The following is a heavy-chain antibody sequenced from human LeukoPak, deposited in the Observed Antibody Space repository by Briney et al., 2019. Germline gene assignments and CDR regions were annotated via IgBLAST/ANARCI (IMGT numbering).Heavy chain of an antibody. CDR2: IIPIFGTA. D-gene: IGHD1-26*01. J-gene: IGHJ4*02. Sequence: SVKVSCKTSGGTFNNYAISWVRQAPGQGLEWMGGIIPIFGTANYAQKFQGRVTITADESTSTAYMELSSLRSEDTAVYYCASHKTWELPAYWGQGTLVTVSS. V-gene: IGHV1-69*13. CDR3: ASHKTWELPAY. CDR1: GGTFNNYA.